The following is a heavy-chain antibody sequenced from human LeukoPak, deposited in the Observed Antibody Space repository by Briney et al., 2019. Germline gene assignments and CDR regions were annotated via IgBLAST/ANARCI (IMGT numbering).Heavy chain of an antibody. D-gene: IGHD3-22*01. Sequence: GGSLRLSCAASGFTFSTYGMHWVRQAPGKGLEWVTFIRYDGSNKYYADSVKGRFTVSRDNSKNTLYLQMNSLRAEDTAVYYCAKDRRFLSNYYDSGAYLDYWGQGTLVTVSS. CDR2: IRYDGSNK. CDR1: GFTFSTYG. CDR3: AKDRRFLSNYYDSGAYLDY. V-gene: IGHV3-30*02. J-gene: IGHJ4*02.